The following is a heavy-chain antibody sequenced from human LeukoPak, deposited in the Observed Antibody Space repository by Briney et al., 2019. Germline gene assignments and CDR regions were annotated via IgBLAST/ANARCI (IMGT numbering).Heavy chain of an antibody. CDR2: IIGSGGST. CDR1: GFTFSSYA. Sequence: GGSLRLSCAASGFTFSSYAMSWVRQAPGKGLEWVSAIIGSGGSTYYADSVKGRFTISRDNSKNTLYLQMNSLRAEDTAVYYCAKGRDYDYFFDYWGQGTLVTVSS. V-gene: IGHV3-23*01. CDR3: AKGRDYDYFFDY. J-gene: IGHJ4*02. D-gene: IGHD3-16*01.